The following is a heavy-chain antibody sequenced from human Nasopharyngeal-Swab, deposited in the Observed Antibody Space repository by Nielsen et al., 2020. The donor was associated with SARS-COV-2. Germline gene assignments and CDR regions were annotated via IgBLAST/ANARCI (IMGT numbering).Heavy chain of an antibody. Sequence: GESLKISCAASGFTFSDYYMSWIRQAPGKGLEWVSYISSSGSTKYYADSVKGRFTISRDNAKNSLYLQMNSLRAEDTAVYYCASLLLFGEVPSDYYYNSIDVWGQRTTVTGSS. D-gene: IGHD3-10*01. CDR1: GFTFSDYY. CDR2: ISSSGSTK. CDR3: ASLLLFGEVPSDYYYNSIDV. J-gene: IGHJ6*02. V-gene: IGHV3-11*04.